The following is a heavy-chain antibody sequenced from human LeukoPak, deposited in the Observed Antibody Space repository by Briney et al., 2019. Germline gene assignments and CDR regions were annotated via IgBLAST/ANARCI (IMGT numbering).Heavy chain of an antibody. J-gene: IGHJ4*02. CDR1: RFTFSSYS. V-gene: IGHV3-43*01. Sequence: GGSLRLSCAASRFTFSSYSMNWVRQAPGKGLEWVSLISRDGGRTYYADSVKGRFTISRDNSKNSLYLQMNSLRTEDTALYYCAKDGKMATISWTNFDYWGQGTLVTVSS. CDR2: ISRDGGRT. D-gene: IGHD5-24*01. CDR3: AKDGKMATISWTNFDY.